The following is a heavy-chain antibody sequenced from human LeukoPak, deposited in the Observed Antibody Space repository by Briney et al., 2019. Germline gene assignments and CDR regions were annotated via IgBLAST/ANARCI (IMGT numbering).Heavy chain of an antibody. CDR3: ARERDGYNSPFDY. CDR2: IFYSGST. CDR1: GGSISNYY. J-gene: IGHJ4*02. Sequence: PSETLSLTCIVSGGSISNYYWSWIRQPPGKGLEWIGFIFYSGSTNYNPSLKTRVTISVDTSKNLFSLELSSVTAADTAVYYCARERDGYNSPFDYWGQGTLVTVSS. D-gene: IGHD5-24*01. V-gene: IGHV4-59*01.